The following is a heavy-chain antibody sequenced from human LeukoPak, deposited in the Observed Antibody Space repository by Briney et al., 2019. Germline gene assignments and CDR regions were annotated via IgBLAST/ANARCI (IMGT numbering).Heavy chain of an antibody. CDR3: ATDRNNNAWSFY. D-gene: IGHD6-19*01. J-gene: IGHJ4*02. Sequence: ASVKVSCKASGYTFTGYYVHWVRQAPGQGLEWMGWINPNSGGTNYAQKFQGRVTMTRDTSISTAYMELSSLTSDDTAVYYCATDRNNNAWSFYWGQGTLVTVSS. CDR1: GYTFTGYY. V-gene: IGHV1-2*02. CDR2: INPNSGGT.